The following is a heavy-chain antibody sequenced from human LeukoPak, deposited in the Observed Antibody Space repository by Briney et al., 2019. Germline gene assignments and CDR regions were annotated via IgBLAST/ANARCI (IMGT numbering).Heavy chain of an antibody. Sequence: ASVKVSCKASGYTFTGYYMHWVRQAPGQGLEWMGWINPNSGGTNYAQKFQGRVTMTRDTSISTAYMELSRLRSDDTAVYYCARERVVPAAIPDPNGDRDFYYYYGMDVWGQGTTVTVSS. CDR1: GYTFTGYY. D-gene: IGHD2-2*01. V-gene: IGHV1-2*02. CDR2: INPNSGGT. J-gene: IGHJ6*02. CDR3: ARERVVPAAIPDPNGDRDFYYYYGMDV.